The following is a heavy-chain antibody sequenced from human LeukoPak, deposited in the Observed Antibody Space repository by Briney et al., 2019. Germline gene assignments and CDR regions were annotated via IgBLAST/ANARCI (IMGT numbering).Heavy chain of an antibody. CDR3: AREVGSSSSAFDY. V-gene: IGHV1-2*02. CDR2: INPNSGGT. CDR1: GYTFTGYY. Sequence: ASVKVSCKASGYTFTGYYMHWVRQAPGQGLEWMGWINPNSGGTNYARKFQGRVTMTRDTSISTAYMELSRLRSDDTAVYYCAREVGSSSSAFDYWGQGTLVTVSS. D-gene: IGHD6-6*01. J-gene: IGHJ4*02.